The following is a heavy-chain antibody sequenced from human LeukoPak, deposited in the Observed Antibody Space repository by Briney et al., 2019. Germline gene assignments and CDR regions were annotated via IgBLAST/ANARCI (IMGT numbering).Heavy chain of an antibody. Sequence: SETLSLTCTVSGGSISSYYWSWIRQPPGKGLEWIGYIYYSGSTDYNPSLKSRVTISVDTSKNQFSLKLSSVTAADTAVYYCARSNVVGATRWFDPWGQGTLVTVSS. CDR2: IYYSGST. CDR1: GGSISSYY. V-gene: IGHV4-59*01. CDR3: ARSNVVGATRWFDP. D-gene: IGHD1-26*01. J-gene: IGHJ5*02.